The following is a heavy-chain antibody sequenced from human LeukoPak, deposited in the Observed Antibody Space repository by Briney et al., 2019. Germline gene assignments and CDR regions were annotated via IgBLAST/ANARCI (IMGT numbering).Heavy chain of an antibody. Sequence: GASVKVSCKASGGTFSSYAISWVRQAPGQGLEWMGGIIPIFGTANYAQKFQGRVTITADKSTSTAYMELSSLRSEDTAVYYCAPMGYCSSTSYYGGGWFDPWGQGTLVTVSS. CDR2: IIPIFGTA. D-gene: IGHD2-2*01. CDR3: APMGYCSSTSYYGGGWFDP. J-gene: IGHJ5*02. V-gene: IGHV1-69*06. CDR1: GGTFSSYA.